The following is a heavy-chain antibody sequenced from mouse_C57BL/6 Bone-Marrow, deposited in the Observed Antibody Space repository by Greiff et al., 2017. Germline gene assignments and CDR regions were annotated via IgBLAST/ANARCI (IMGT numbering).Heavy chain of an antibody. V-gene: IGHV1-52*01. CDR2: IDPSDSET. CDR3: ASPTMGSSFYAMDY. D-gene: IGHD1-1*01. CDR1: GYTFTSYW. J-gene: IGHJ4*01. Sequence: QVQLQQPGAELVRPGSSVKLSCKASGYTFTSYWMHWVKQRPIQGLEWIGNIDPSDSETHYNQKFKDKATLTVDKSSSTAYMQLSSLTSEDSAVYYCASPTMGSSFYAMDYWGQGTSVTVSS.